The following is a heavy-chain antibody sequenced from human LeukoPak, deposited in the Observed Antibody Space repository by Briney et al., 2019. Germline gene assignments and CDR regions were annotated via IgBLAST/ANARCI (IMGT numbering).Heavy chain of an antibody. CDR3: AKDVRFGESPYYFDY. CDR2: IGGTGVRT. J-gene: IGHJ4*02. D-gene: IGHD3-10*01. CDR1: GFTFSSYA. V-gene: IGHV3-23*01. Sequence: PGGSLRLSCASSGFTFSSYAMSWVRQAPGKGLEWVSTIGGTGVRTYYADSVKGRFTISRDNSKNTLYLQMNSLRAEDAAVYYCAKDVRFGESPYYFDYWGQGILVTVSS.